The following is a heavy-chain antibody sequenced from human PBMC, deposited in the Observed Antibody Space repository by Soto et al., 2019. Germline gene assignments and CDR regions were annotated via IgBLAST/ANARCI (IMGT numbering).Heavy chain of an antibody. J-gene: IGHJ4*02. CDR3: ARDYRGLGIDY. D-gene: IGHD1-26*01. Sequence: EVQLVESGGGLVQPGGSLRLSCSASGFILSIYSMNWVRQAPGKGLEWVSYISSSSGTIYYADSVKGRFTISRDNAKNSLCLQMNSLRDEETAVYYCARDYRGLGIDYWGQGTQVTVSS. CDR1: GFILSIYS. V-gene: IGHV3-48*02. CDR2: ISSSSGTI.